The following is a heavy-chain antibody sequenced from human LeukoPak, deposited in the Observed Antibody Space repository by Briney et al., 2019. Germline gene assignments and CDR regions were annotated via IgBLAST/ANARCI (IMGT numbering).Heavy chain of an antibody. CDR3: ARGSITMVRGVND. CDR2: IIPILGIA. Sequence: SVKVSCKASGGTFSSYAISWVRQAPGQGLEWMGRIIPILGIANYAQKFQGRVTITADKSTSTAYMELSSLRSEDTAVYYCARGSITMVRGVNDWGQGTLVTVSS. J-gene: IGHJ4*02. D-gene: IGHD3-10*01. V-gene: IGHV1-69*04. CDR1: GGTFSSYA.